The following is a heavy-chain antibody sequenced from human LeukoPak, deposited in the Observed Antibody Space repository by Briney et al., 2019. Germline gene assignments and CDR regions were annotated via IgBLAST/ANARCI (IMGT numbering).Heavy chain of an antibody. CDR3: AREAYYYDSSGYYAWFDP. Sequence: PGGSLRLSCAASGFTFSSYWMHWVRQAPGKGLVWVSRINGDGSSTSYADSVKGRFTISRDNAKNTLYLQMNSLRAEDTAVYYCAREAYYYDSSGYYAWFDPWGQGTLVTVSS. D-gene: IGHD3-22*01. CDR2: INGDGSST. J-gene: IGHJ5*02. V-gene: IGHV3-74*01. CDR1: GFTFSSYW.